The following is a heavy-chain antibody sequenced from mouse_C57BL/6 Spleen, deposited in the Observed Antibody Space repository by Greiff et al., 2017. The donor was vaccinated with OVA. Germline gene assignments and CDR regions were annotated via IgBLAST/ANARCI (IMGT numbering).Heavy chain of an antibody. Sequence: QVQLQQPGAELVKPGASVKLSCTASGYTFTSYWMHWVKQRPGQGLEWIGTIHPNSGSTNYTEKFKSKATLTVDKSSSTAYMQLSSLTSEDSAVYCCARSGAGTIDYWGQGTTLTVSS. CDR3: ARSGAGTIDY. CDR1: GYTFTSYW. J-gene: IGHJ2*01. D-gene: IGHD4-1*01. CDR2: IHPNSGST. V-gene: IGHV1-64*01.